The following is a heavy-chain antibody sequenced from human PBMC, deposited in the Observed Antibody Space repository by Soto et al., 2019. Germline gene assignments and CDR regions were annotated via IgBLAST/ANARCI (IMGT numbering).Heavy chain of an antibody. CDR2: IDWDDDR. V-gene: IGHV2-70*11. D-gene: IGHD3-10*01. J-gene: IGHJ3*02. CDR1: GFSLSTSGMC. CDR3: ARIPGLVRGVGDPDAFDI. Sequence: ESGPTLVNPTQTLTLTCTFSGFSLSTSGMCVSWIRQPPGKALEWLARIDWDDDRYYSTSLKTRLTISKDTSKNQVVLTMTNMDPVDTATYYCARIPGLVRGVGDPDAFDIWGQGTMVTVSS.